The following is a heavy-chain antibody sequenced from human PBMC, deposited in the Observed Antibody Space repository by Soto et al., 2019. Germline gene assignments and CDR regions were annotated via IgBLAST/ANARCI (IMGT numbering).Heavy chain of an antibody. D-gene: IGHD1-26*01. V-gene: IGHV3-74*01. J-gene: IGHJ4*02. CDR2: INPDGRTT. Sequence: EGQVVESGGGLVQPGGSLRLSCAASGFTFSSYWMNWVRQAPGKGLVWVSLINPDGRTTTYADSVKGRFTISRDNAKNTVYLQMNSLRADDTAVYDCARDVRGSPHYWGQGTLVTVSS. CDR1: GFTFSSYW. CDR3: ARDVRGSPHY.